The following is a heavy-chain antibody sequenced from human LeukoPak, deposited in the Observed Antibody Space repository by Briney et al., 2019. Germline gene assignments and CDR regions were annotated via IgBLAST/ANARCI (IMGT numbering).Heavy chain of an antibody. D-gene: IGHD3-9*01. CDR3: ARSVLRYFDWLSKPYYFDY. CDR1: GGSVSSGSYY. CDR2: IYYSGST. Sequence: SETLSLTCTVPGGSVSSGSYYWSWIRQPPGKGLEWIGYIYYSGSTNYNPSLKSRVTISVDTSKNQFSLKLSSVTAADTAVYYCARSVLRYFDWLSKPYYFDYWGQGTLVTVSS. J-gene: IGHJ4*02. V-gene: IGHV4-61*01.